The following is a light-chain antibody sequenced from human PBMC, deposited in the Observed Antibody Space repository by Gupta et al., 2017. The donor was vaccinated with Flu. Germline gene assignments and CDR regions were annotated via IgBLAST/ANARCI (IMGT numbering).Light chain of an antibody. V-gene: IGKV1-39*01. CDR2: AAS. J-gene: IGKJ3*01. Sequence: SSLSASVGDRVTITCRASQSISNYLNWYQQKPGEAPKLLVEAASSLQSGVPSRFRGSGSGTDCTLTISSLKTEDCATDFWQQRYMTPRLIFGTGTKVDIK. CDR3: QQRYMTPRLI. CDR1: QSISNY.